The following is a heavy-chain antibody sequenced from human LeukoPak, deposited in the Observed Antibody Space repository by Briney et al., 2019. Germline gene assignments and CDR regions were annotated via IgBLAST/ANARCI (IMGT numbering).Heavy chain of an antibody. J-gene: IGHJ4*02. D-gene: IGHD1/OR15-1a*01. V-gene: IGHV3-21*01. Sequence: GGPLRLSCAASGFTFSSYSMNWLPQAPGKGLEWVSSISSSSSYIYYADSVKGRFTISRDNAKNSLYLQMNSLRAEDTAVYYCARDAVWNMWPEYYFDYWGQGTLVTVSS. CDR1: GFTFSSYS. CDR2: ISSSSSYI. CDR3: ARDAVWNMWPEYYFDY.